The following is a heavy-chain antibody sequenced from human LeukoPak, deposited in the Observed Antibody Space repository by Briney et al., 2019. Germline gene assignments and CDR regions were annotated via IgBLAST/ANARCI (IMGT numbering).Heavy chain of an antibody. CDR3: ARIRIAAAGLDY. J-gene: IGHJ4*02. V-gene: IGHV2-70*11. CDR1: GFSLSTSGMC. Sequence: ESGPTLVSPPQTLTLTCTFSGFSLSTSGMCVSWIRQPPGKALEWLARIDWDDDKYYSTSLKTRLTISKDTSKNQVVLTMTNMDPVDTATYYCARIRIAAAGLDYWGQGTLVTVSS. D-gene: IGHD6-13*01. CDR2: IDWDDDK.